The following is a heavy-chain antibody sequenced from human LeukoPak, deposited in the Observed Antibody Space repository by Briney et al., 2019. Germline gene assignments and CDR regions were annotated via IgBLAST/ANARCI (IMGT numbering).Heavy chain of an antibody. J-gene: IGHJ4*02. CDR2: IYYSGST. Sequence: PSQTLSLTCTVSGGSISSGGYYWSWIRKHPGKGLEWIGYIYYSGSTYYNPSLKSRVTISVDTSKNQFSLKLSSVTAADTAVYYCARTGYYYDSMGFDYWGQGTLVTVSS. V-gene: IGHV4-31*03. CDR1: GGSISSGGYY. CDR3: ARTGYYYDSMGFDY. D-gene: IGHD3-22*01.